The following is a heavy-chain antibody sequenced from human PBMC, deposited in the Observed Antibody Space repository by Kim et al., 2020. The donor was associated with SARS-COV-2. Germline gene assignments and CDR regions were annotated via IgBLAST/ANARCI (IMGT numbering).Heavy chain of an antibody. CDR1: GFTFSDYY. Sequence: GGSLRLSCAASGFTFSDYYMSWIRQAPGKGLEWVSYISSSSSYTNYADSVKGRFTISRDNAKNSLYLQMNSLRAEDTAVYYCARVVPYCSGGSCYFASYYYYGMDVWGQGTTVTVSS. CDR2: ISSSSSYT. CDR3: ARVVPYCSGGSCYFASYYYYGMDV. J-gene: IGHJ6*02. D-gene: IGHD2-15*01. V-gene: IGHV3-11*05.